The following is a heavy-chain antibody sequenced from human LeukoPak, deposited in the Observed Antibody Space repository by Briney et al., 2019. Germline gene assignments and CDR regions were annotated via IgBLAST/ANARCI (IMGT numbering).Heavy chain of an antibody. V-gene: IGHV3-48*03. J-gene: IGHJ4*02. Sequence: QAGGSLRLSCAASGFTFSSYEMNWVRQAPGKGLEWVPYISSSGSTIYYADSVKGRFTISRDNAKNSLYLQMNSLRAEDTALYYCAREWNYYDSSGPVPFDYWGQGTLVTVSS. CDR3: AREWNYYDSSGPVPFDY. CDR2: ISSSGSTI. CDR1: GFTFSSYE. D-gene: IGHD3-22*01.